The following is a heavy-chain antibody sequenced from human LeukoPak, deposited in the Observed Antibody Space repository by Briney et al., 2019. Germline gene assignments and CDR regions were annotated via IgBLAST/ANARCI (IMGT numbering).Heavy chain of an antibody. CDR1: GYSFTSYW. CDR3: ARNRLDSSGYKSDYYYMDV. D-gene: IGHD3-22*01. J-gene: IGHJ6*03. Sequence: RGESLKISCKGSGYSFTSYWIGWVRQMPRKGLEWMGIIYPGDSDTRYSPSFQGQVTISADKSISTAYLQWSSLKASDTAMYYCARNRLDSSGYKSDYYYMDVWGKGTTVTVSS. V-gene: IGHV5-51*01. CDR2: IYPGDSDT.